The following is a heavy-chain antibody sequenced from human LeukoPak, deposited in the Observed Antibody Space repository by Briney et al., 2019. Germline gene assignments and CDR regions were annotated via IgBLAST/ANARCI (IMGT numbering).Heavy chain of an antibody. V-gene: IGHV4-30-2*01. CDR1: GGSISSGDYY. D-gene: IGHD3-10*01. CDR2: IYHSGST. J-gene: IGHJ4*02. CDR3: ARGLYYGSGSYSH. Sequence: SQTLSLTCTVSGGSISSGDYYWTWIRQPPGKGLEWIGYIYHSGSTYYNPSLKSRVTISVDTSKNQFSLKLSSVTAADTAVYYCARGLYYGSGSYSHWGQGTLVTVSS.